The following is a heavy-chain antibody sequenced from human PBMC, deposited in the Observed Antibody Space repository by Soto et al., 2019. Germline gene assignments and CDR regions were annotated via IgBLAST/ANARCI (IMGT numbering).Heavy chain of an antibody. D-gene: IGHD3-3*01. Sequence: ASVKVSCKASGYIFTNYYMHWVRQAPGQGLEWMGIINPSAGSTSYAQKFQDRVTMTRDTSTSTVYMELSSLRSEDTAVYFCAAEASHNTIFGVVITRDVFDIWGQGTMVIVSS. CDR3: AAEASHNTIFGVVITRDVFDI. V-gene: IGHV1-46*01. CDR2: INPSAGST. J-gene: IGHJ3*02. CDR1: GYIFTNYY.